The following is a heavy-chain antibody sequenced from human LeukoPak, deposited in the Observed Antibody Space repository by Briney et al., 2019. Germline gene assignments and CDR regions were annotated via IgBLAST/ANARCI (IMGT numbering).Heavy chain of an antibody. V-gene: IGHV3-48*03. J-gene: IGHJ6*04. D-gene: IGHD3-10*02. CDR3: AELGITMSGGV. CDR2: ISSSGSTI. Sequence: GGSLRLSCAASGFTFSSYEMNWVRQAPGKGLEWVSYISSSGSTIYYADSVKSRFTISRDNAKNSLYLQRNSLRAEDTAVYYCAELGITMSGGVWGKGTTVTISS. CDR1: GFTFSSYE.